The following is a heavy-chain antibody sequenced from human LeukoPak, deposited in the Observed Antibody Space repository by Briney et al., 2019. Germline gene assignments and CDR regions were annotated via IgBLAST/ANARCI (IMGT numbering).Heavy chain of an antibody. Sequence: PSETLSLTCTVSGGSISSSSYYWGWIRQPPGKGLEWIGSIYYSGSTYYNPSLKSRVTISVDTSKNQFSLKLSSVTAADTAVYYCARHEGSYGSSFDYWGQGTLVTVSS. V-gene: IGHV4-39*01. CDR1: GGSISSSSYY. CDR3: ARHEGSYGSSFDY. CDR2: IYYSGST. J-gene: IGHJ4*02. D-gene: IGHD5-18*01.